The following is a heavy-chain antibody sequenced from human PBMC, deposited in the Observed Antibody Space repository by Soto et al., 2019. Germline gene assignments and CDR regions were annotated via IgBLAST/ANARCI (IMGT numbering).Heavy chain of an antibody. V-gene: IGHV3-33*01. Sequence: PGGSLRLSCAASGFTFSSYGMHWVCQAPGKGLEWVAVIWYDGSNKYYAESVKGRFTISRDNSKNTLYLQMNSLRAEDTAVYYCARDSHVGSGWQLTADYWGQGTLVTVSS. CDR3: ARDSHVGSGWQLTADY. CDR1: GFTFSSYG. J-gene: IGHJ4*02. CDR2: IWYDGSNK. D-gene: IGHD6-19*01.